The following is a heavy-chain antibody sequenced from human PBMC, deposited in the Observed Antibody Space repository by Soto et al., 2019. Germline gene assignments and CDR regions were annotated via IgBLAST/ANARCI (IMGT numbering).Heavy chain of an antibody. J-gene: IGHJ4*02. D-gene: IGHD3-3*01. V-gene: IGHV4-4*02. CDR2: IYHGGSA. CDR1: GGSVSTSHW. CDR3: ARTLNYDFWRDGGRHFYFDS. Sequence: QVQLQESGPGLVKPSGTLSLTCAVSGGSVSTSHWWSWVRQAPGKGLEWIGYIYHGGSATYNPSLKNRVTISLDTSRNQLFLRLTSLTAADTAVYFCARTLNYDFWRDGGRHFYFDSWGQGIQVTVSS.